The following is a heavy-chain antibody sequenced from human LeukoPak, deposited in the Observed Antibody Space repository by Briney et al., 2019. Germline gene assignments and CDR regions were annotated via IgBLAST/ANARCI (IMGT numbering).Heavy chain of an antibody. V-gene: IGHV3-23*01. CDR1: GFTFSSYA. CDR2: ISGSGGST. J-gene: IGHJ6*02. D-gene: IGHD2/OR15-2a*01. Sequence: GGALRLSCAASGFTFSSYAMSSVRQAPGKGREWVSAISGSGGSTYYADSVKGRFIISRDNSKNTLYLQMNSLRAEDTAVYYCAKTPPPWTFGGMDVWGQGTTVTVSS. CDR3: AKTPPPWTFGGMDV.